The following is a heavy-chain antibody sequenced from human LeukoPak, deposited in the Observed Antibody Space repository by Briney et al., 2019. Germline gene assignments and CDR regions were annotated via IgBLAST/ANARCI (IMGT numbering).Heavy chain of an antibody. CDR2: IYYSGST. J-gene: IGHJ4*02. Sequence: SQTLSLTCTVSGGSISSGGYYWSWIRQPPGKGLEWIGSIYYSGSTYYNPSLKSRVTISVDTSKNQFSLKLSSVTAADTAVYYCARDVLGYDILTGYSHWDYWGQGTLVTVSS. CDR3: ARDVLGYDILTGYSHWDY. D-gene: IGHD3-9*01. V-gene: IGHV4-39*07. CDR1: GGSISSGGYY.